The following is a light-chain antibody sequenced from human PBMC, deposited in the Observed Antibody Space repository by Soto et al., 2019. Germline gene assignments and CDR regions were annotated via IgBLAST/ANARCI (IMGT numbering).Light chain of an antibody. CDR2: GAS. V-gene: IGKV3-15*01. CDR3: QQYNNWPPT. CDR1: QSVSSN. Sequence: EIVMTQSPATLSVSLGERATLSCRASQSVSSNLAWYQQKPGQAPRLLIYGASTRATGIPARFRGSGSGTEFTLTISSLQSEDFAVYYCQQYNNWPPTFGQGTKVEIK. J-gene: IGKJ1*01.